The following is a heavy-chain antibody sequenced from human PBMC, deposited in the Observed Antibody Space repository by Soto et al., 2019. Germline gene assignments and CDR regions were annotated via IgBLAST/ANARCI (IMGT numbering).Heavy chain of an antibody. V-gene: IGHV1-24*01. Sequence: ASVKVSCKVSGYTLTELSMHWVRQAPGKGLEWMGGFDPEDGETIYAQKFQGRVTMTEDTSTDTAYMELSSLRSEDTAAYYCATYGSQGGVVVPAATADYYGMDVWGQGTTVTVSS. CDR2: FDPEDGET. CDR1: GYTLTELS. D-gene: IGHD2-2*01. J-gene: IGHJ6*02. CDR3: ATYGSQGGVVVPAATADYYGMDV.